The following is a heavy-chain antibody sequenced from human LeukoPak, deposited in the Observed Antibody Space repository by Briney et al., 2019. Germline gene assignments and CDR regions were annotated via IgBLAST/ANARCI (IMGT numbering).Heavy chain of an antibody. CDR2: IYSGGST. J-gene: IGHJ4*02. Sequence: GGSLRLSCAASGVTVSSNYISWVRQAPGEGLGWVSGIYSGGSTYSADSVKGRFTISRYNSKNTLYLQMNSLRAEDTAVYYCARGRRFWGATTHYFDYWGQGTLVTVSS. CDR3: ARGRRFWGATTHYFDY. D-gene: IGHD1-26*01. CDR1: GVTVSSNY. V-gene: IGHV3-66*01.